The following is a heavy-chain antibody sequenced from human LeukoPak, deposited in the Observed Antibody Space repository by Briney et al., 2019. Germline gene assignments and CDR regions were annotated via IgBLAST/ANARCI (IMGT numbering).Heavy chain of an antibody. Sequence: PGGSLRLSCAASGFTFSSYWMSWIRQPPGKGLEWIGEINHNGITNYNPSLKSRVTISADTSKKQFSLRLSGVTVADTAVYYCAKLPGTNAYWGQGTLVTVSS. V-gene: IGHV4-34*08. CDR3: AKLPGTNAY. CDR1: GFTFSSYW. J-gene: IGHJ4*02. CDR2: INHNGIT. D-gene: IGHD6-13*01.